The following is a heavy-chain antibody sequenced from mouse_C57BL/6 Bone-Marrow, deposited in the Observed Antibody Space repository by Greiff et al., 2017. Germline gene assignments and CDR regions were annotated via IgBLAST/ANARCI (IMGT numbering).Heavy chain of an antibody. V-gene: IGHV1-69*01. CDR3: ARDGSSPYYFDY. J-gene: IGHJ2*01. Sequence: QVQLQQSGAELVRPGASVTLSCKASGYTFTDYEMHWVKQRPGQGLEWIGEIDPSDSYTNYNQKFKGKSTLTVDKSSSTAYMQLSSLTSEDSAVYYCARDGSSPYYFDYWGQGTTLTVSS. D-gene: IGHD1-1*01. CDR2: IDPSDSYT. CDR1: GYTFTDYE.